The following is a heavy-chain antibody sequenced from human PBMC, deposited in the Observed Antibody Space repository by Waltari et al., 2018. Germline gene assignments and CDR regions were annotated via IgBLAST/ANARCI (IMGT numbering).Heavy chain of an antibody. J-gene: IGHJ5*02. CDR1: GGSISSSSYY. D-gene: IGHD5-12*01. CDR2: IYYSGST. Sequence: QLQLQESGPGLVKPSETLSLTCTVSGGSISSSSYYWGRIRQSPGKGLEWIGSIYYSGSTYYNPTLKSRVTISGDTSKNQFSLKLSSVTAADTAVYYCARHWKKSGYRFDPWGQGTLVTVSS. CDR3: ARHWKKSGYRFDP. V-gene: IGHV4-39*01.